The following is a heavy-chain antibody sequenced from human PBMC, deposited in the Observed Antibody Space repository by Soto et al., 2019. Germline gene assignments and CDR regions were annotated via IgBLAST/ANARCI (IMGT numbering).Heavy chain of an antibody. CDR1: GFTFSSYG. V-gene: IGHV3-33*01. CDR3: ARAAGGPEGFLDFDY. J-gene: IGHJ4*02. D-gene: IGHD3-3*01. CDR2: IWYDGSNK. Sequence: QVQLVESGGGVVQPGRSLRLSCAASGFTFSSYGMHWVRQAPGKGLEWVAVIWYDGSNKYYADSVKGRFTISRDNSKNTLYLQMNSLRAEDTAVYYCARAAGGPEGFLDFDYWGQGTLVTVSS.